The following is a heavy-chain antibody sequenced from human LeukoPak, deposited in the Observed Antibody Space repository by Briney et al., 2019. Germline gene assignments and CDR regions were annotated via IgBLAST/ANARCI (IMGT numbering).Heavy chain of an antibody. D-gene: IGHD3-3*01. V-gene: IGHV4-59*01. Sequence: SETLSLTCTVSGGSISSYYWSWIRQPPGKGLEWIGYIYYSGSTNYNPSLKSRVTISVDTSKNQSSLKLSSVTAADTAVYYCARGQRFLEWLYWFDPWGQGTLVTVSS. J-gene: IGHJ5*02. CDR2: IYYSGST. CDR3: ARGQRFLEWLYWFDP. CDR1: GGSISSYY.